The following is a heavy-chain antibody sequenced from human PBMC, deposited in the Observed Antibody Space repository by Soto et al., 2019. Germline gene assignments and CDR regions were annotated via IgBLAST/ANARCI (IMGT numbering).Heavy chain of an antibody. J-gene: IGHJ4*02. CDR2: IYYSGST. CDR3: ARHGVAVAEGSVY. V-gene: IGHV4-39*01. Sequence: SETLSLTCTVSGGSISSSSYYWGWIRQPPGKGLEWIGSIYYSGSTYYNPSLKSRVTISVDTSKNQFSLKLSSVTAADTAVYYCARHGVAVAEGSVYWGQGTLVTVSS. CDR1: GGSISSSSYY. D-gene: IGHD6-19*01.